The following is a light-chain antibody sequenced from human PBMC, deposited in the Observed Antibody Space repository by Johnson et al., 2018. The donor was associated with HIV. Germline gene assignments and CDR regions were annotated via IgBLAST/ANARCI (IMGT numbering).Light chain of an antibody. V-gene: IGLV1-51*01. CDR2: DNN. J-gene: IGLJ1*01. Sequence: QAVLTQPPSVSAAPGQKVTISCSGSSSNIGNTYVSWYQQLPGTAPKLLIYDNNKRPSGIPDRFSGSKSGTSATLGITGLQTGDEGDYFCGTWDRSLSVLFGTGTKVTVL. CDR3: GTWDRSLSVL. CDR1: SSNIGNTY.